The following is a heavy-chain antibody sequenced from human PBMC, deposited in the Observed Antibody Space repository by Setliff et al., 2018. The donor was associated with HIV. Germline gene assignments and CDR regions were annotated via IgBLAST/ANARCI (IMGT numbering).Heavy chain of an antibody. J-gene: IGHJ6*02. Sequence: ASVKVSCKASGYTFTTYGISWVRQAPGHGLEWMGWISPNFGHTKYAQTLQGRVTMTTDTSTSTAYMELRSLRSDDTAVYFCARLGSGWSDSYYYAMDVWGQGTTVTVSS. CDR3: ARLGSGWSDSYYYAMDV. D-gene: IGHD6-19*01. CDR1: GYTFTTYG. CDR2: ISPNFGHT. V-gene: IGHV1-18*04.